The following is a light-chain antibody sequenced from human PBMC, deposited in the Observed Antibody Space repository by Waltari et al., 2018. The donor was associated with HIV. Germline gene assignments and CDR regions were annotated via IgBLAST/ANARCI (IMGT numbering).Light chain of an antibody. J-gene: IGLJ3*02. CDR2: DVT. Sequence: QSALTQPRSVSGSPGQSVAISCTGTSSDVGGYTSVSWYQQQPGKALKLMIYDVTKRSSGVPDRFSGSKSGNTASLTISGLQAEDEADYYCCSYAGSYTFVFGGGTKLTVL. CDR3: CSYAGSYTFV. V-gene: IGLV2-11*01. CDR1: SSDVGGYTS.